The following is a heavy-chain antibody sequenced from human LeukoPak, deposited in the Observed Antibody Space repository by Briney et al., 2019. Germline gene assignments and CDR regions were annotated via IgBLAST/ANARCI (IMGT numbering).Heavy chain of an antibody. CDR3: ARDASADCYTCQFDY. Sequence: GGSLRLSCAASGFTFSSYSMNWVRQAPGKGLEWVSYISSSSSTIYYADSVKGRFTISRDNAKNSLYLQMNSLRAEDTAVYYCARDASADCYTCQFDYWGQGTQVTVSS. V-gene: IGHV3-48*01. CDR2: ISSSSSTI. CDR1: GFTFSSYS. J-gene: IGHJ4*02. D-gene: IGHD2-2*02.